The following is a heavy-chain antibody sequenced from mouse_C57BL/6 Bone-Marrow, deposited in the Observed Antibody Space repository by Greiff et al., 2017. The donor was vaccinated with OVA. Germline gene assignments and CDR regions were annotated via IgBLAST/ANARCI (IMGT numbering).Heavy chain of an antibody. CDR3: AREEFYYYYGRAYYFDY. Sequence: QVQLQQSGAELVKPGASVKISCKASGYTFTDYYINWVKQRPGQGLEWIGKIGPGSGSTYYNEKFKGKATLTADKSSSTAYMQLSSLTSEDSAVYFCAREEFYYYYGRAYYFDYWGQGTTLTVSS. J-gene: IGHJ2*01. V-gene: IGHV1-77*01. CDR1: GYTFTDYY. CDR2: IGPGSGST. D-gene: IGHD1-1*01.